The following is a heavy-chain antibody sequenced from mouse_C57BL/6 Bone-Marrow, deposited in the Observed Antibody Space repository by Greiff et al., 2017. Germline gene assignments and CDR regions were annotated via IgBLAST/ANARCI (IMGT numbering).Heavy chain of an antibody. CDR3: ARDRDPYSNHPYWYFDV. CDR1: GFTFSSYA. Sequence: EVQGVESGGGLVKPGGSLKLSCAASGFTFSSYAMSWVRQTPEKRLEWVATISDGGSYTYYPDNVKGRFTISRDNAKNNLYLQMSHLKSEDTAMYYCARDRDPYSNHPYWYFDVWGTGTTVTVSS. D-gene: IGHD2-5*01. V-gene: IGHV5-4*01. J-gene: IGHJ1*03. CDR2: ISDGGSYT.